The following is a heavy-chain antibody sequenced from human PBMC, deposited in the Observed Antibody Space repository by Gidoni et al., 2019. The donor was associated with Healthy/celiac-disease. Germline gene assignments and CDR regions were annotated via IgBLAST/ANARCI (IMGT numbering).Heavy chain of an antibody. CDR3: ARGSFGGVYFDY. CDR2: IWYDGSNK. J-gene: IGHJ4*02. Sequence: QVQLVESGGGVVQPGRSLRLSCAASGFTFSSYGMHWVRQAPGKGLEWVAVIWYDGSNKYYADSVKGRFTISRDNSKNTLYLQMNSLRAEDTAVYYCARGSFGGVYFDYWGQGTLVTVSS. V-gene: IGHV3-33*01. D-gene: IGHD3-16*01. CDR1: GFTFSSYG.